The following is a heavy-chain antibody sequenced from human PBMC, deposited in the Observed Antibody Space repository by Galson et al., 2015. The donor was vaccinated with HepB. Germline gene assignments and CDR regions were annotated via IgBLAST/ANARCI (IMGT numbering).Heavy chain of an antibody. J-gene: IGHJ4*02. CDR2: IYGGDSAYYVDSVKGRFT. Sequence: SLRLSCAASGFTVSTNYMSWVRQAPGKGLEWVSVIYGGDSAYYVDSVKGRFTYYADSVKGRFTISRDNSKNTLYLQMNSLRAEDTAVYYCAKDIEMATTYWGQGTLVTVSS. CDR1: GFTVSTNY. D-gene: IGHD5-24*01. V-gene: IGHV3-53*01. CDR3: AKDIEMATTY.